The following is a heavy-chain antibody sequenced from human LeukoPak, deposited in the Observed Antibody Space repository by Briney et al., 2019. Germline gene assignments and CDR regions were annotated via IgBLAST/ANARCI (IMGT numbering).Heavy chain of an antibody. CDR2: IRYDGSNK. J-gene: IGHJ3*02. CDR3: AKDGYYYGSGSYATDAFDI. D-gene: IGHD3-10*01. Sequence: GGSLRLSCAASGFTFSSYGMHWVRQAPGKGLEWVAFIRYDGSNKYYADSVKGRFTISRDNSKNTLYLQMNSLRAEDTAVYYCAKDGYYYGSGSYATDAFDIWGQGTMVTVSS. CDR1: GFTFSSYG. V-gene: IGHV3-30*02.